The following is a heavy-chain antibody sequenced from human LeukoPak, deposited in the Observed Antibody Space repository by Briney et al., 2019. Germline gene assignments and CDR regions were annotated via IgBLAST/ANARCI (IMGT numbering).Heavy chain of an antibody. J-gene: IGHJ4*02. Sequence: SETLSLTCTVSGGSISSYYWSWIRQPPGKGLEWIGYIYYSGSTNYNPSLKSRVTISVDTSKNQFSLKLSSVTAADTAVYYCTRGGGYDFWSGYGTYYFDYWGQGTLVTVSS. CDR3: TRGGGYDFWSGYGTYYFDY. V-gene: IGHV4-59*01. D-gene: IGHD3-3*01. CDR2: IYYSGST. CDR1: GGSISSYY.